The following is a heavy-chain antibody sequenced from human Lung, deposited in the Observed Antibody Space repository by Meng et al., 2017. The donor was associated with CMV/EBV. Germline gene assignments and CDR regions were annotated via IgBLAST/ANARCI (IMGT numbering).Heavy chain of an antibody. Sequence: GGPXRFXCEALGFAFNSYGMHWVPQAPGKGLAWVAFIQYDGSNKYYADSVKGRFTISRDNSKNTLYVQMNSLRAEDTAVYYCAKDREQWWWGYYGMDIWGQGXTVTVSS. CDR2: IQYDGSNK. J-gene: IGHJ6*02. CDR3: AKDREQWWWGYYGMDI. D-gene: IGHD2-15*01. CDR1: GFAFNSYG. V-gene: IGHV3-30*02.